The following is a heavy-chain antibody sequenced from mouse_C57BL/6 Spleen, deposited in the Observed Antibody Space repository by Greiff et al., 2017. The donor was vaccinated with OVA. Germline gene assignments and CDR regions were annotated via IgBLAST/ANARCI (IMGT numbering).Heavy chain of an antibody. CDR1: GYSITSGYY. Sequence: EVQRVESGPGLVKPSQSLSLTCSVTGYSITSGYYWNWIRQFPGNKLEWMGYISYDGSNNYNPSLKNRISITRDTSKNQFFLKLDSVTTEDTATYYCARFYPFAYWGQGTLVTVSA. CDR2: ISYDGSN. D-gene: IGHD2-1*01. J-gene: IGHJ3*01. CDR3: ARFYPFAY. V-gene: IGHV3-6*01.